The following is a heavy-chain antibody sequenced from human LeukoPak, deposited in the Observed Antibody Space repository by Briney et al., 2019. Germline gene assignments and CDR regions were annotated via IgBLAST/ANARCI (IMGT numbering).Heavy chain of an antibody. CDR2: IYYTGNT. V-gene: IGHV4-39*07. D-gene: IGHD2-2*01. J-gene: IGHJ5*02. Sequence: PSETLSLTCSVSGVSISSSNSYWGWIRQPPGKGLEWIGSIYYTGNTYYNASLKSRVTISIDTSKNQFSLKLSSVTAADTAVYYCARALGYCSSTSCYGGWFDPWGQGTLVTVSS. CDR3: ARALGYCSSTSCYGGWFDP. CDR1: GVSISSSNSY.